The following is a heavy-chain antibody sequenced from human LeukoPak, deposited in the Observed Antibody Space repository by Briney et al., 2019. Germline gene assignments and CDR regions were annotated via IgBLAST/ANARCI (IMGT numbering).Heavy chain of an antibody. CDR2: IYPGGSDT. CDR3: ARPHFDSSGYEFDY. V-gene: IGHV5-51*01. Sequence: GESLKISCQGSGYSFTNFWIGWVRQMPGKGLEWMGIIYPGGSDTRYSPSFQGQVTISADKSISTAYLQWSGLKASDTAMYYCARPHFDSSGYEFDYWGQGTLVTVSS. J-gene: IGHJ4*02. CDR1: GYSFTNFW. D-gene: IGHD3-22*01.